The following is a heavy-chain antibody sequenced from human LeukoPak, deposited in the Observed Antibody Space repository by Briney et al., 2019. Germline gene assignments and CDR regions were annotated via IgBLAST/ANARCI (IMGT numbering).Heavy chain of an antibody. J-gene: IGHJ3*02. V-gene: IGHV4-4*07. D-gene: IGHD2-2*02. CDR2: IYTSGST. CDR1: GGSISSYY. CDR3: ARASGVVPAAIGDAFDI. Sequence: PSETLSLTCTVSGGSISSYYWSWIRQPAWKGLEWIGRIYTSGSTNYNPSLKSRVTMSVDTSKNQFSLKLSSVTAADTAVYYCARASGVVPAAIGDAFDIWGQGTMVTVSS.